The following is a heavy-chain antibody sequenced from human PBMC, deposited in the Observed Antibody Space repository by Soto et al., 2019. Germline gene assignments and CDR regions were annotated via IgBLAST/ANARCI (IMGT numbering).Heavy chain of an antibody. J-gene: IGHJ1*01. CDR2: ISSSGSTI. CDR1: GFTFSDYY. Sequence: GESLKISCAASGFTFSDYYMSWIRQAPGKGLEWVSYISSSGSTIYYADSVKGRFTISRDNAKNSLYLQMNSLRAEDTAVYYCARRDLVDYGDGEYFQHWGQGTLVTVSS. D-gene: IGHD4-17*01. V-gene: IGHV3-11*01. CDR3: ARRDLVDYGDGEYFQH.